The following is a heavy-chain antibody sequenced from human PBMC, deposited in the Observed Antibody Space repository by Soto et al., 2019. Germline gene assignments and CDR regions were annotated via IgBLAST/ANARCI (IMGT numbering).Heavy chain of an antibody. CDR2: INPSGGST. CDR3: ASGRAAAGPDY. J-gene: IGHJ4*02. V-gene: IGHV1-46*01. CDR1: GYTFTGYY. D-gene: IGHD6-13*01. Sequence: ASVKVSCKASGYTFTGYYMNWVGQAPGQGLEWMGIINPSGGSTSYAQKFQGRVTMTRDTSTSTVYMELSSLRSEDTAVYYCASGRAAAGPDYWGQGTLLPVSS.